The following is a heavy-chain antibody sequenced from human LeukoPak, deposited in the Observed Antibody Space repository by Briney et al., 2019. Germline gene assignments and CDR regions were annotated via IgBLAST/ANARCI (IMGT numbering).Heavy chain of an antibody. J-gene: IGHJ3*02. CDR2: IYYSGST. V-gene: IGHV4-39*01. CDR1: GGSISSSSYY. CDR3: ARAYYYASSAFDI. Sequence: SETLSLTCTVSGGSISSSSYYWGWIRQPPGKGLEWIGSIYYSGSTYYNPSLKSRVTISVDTSKNQFSLKLSSVTAADTAVYYCARAYYYASSAFDIWGQGTMVTVSS. D-gene: IGHD3-22*01.